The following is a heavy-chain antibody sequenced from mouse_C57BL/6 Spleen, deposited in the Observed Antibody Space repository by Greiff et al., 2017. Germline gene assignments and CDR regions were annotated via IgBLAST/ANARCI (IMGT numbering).Heavy chain of an antibody. CDR1: GYTFTSYW. CDR3: ARSNIVTPCYFDY. CDR2: IDPSDSYT. V-gene: IGHV1-59*01. D-gene: IGHD2-5*01. J-gene: IGHJ2*01. Sequence: QVQLQQPGAELVRPGTSVKLSCKASGYTFTSYWMHWVKQRPGQGLEWIGVIDPSDSYTNYNQKFKGKATLTVDTSSSTAYMQLSSLTSEDSAVYYCARSNIVTPCYFDYWGQGTTLTVSS.